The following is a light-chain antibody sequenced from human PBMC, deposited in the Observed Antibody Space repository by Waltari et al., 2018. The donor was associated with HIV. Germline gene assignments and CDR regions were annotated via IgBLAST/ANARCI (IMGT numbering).Light chain of an antibody. J-gene: IGLJ1*01. V-gene: IGLV1-51*01. Sequence: QSVLTQPPSVSSAPGQRVTISCSGDNSNLGNNFVSWYQQVPGRAPRLVSYDNEKRPPWVPDRVAATRAGMSATLGISGRQIVDEADYYCGTWDSSLNLDVFGAGTTVAGL. CDR1: NSNLGNNF. CDR2: DNE. CDR3: GTWDSSLNLDV.